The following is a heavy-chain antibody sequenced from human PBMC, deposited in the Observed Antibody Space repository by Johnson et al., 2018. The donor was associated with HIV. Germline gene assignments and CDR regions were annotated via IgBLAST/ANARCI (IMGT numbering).Heavy chain of an antibody. J-gene: IGHJ3*02. Sequence: QVLLVESGGGVVQPGGSLRLSCAASGFTFSSYGMHWVRQAPGKGLEWVAFIRYDGSTQSYADSVKGRFSISRDNSKNTLYMEINSLRAEDTAVYYCARGGQLVAFDIWGQGTMVTVSS. CDR3: ARGGQLVAFDI. V-gene: IGHV3-30*02. CDR2: IRYDGSTQ. D-gene: IGHD6-6*01. CDR1: GFTFSSYG.